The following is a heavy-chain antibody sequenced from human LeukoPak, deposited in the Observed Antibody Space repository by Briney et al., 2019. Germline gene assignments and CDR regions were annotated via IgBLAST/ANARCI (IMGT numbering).Heavy chain of an antibody. D-gene: IGHD2-15*01. J-gene: IGHJ4*02. CDR3: AMNIGYCSSSSCPAD. V-gene: IGHV3-48*01. CDR1: GFTFSSYS. CDR2: ISSSSSTI. Sequence: GGSLRLSCAACGFTFSSYSMNWVRQAPGKGLEWVSYISSSSSTIYYADSVKGRFTISRDNAKNSLYLQMNSLRAEDTAVYYCAMNIGYCSSSSCPADWGQGTLVTVFS.